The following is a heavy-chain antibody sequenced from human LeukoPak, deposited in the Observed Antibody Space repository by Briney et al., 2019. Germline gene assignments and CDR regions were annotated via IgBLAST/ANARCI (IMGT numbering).Heavy chain of an antibody. Sequence: ASVKVSCKASGYTFTGYYMHWVRQAPGQGLEWMGWINPNSGGTKYAQKFQGRVTMTRDTSISTAYMEVSRLRSDDTAVYCCARIPSMGIAAAGTEAFDIWGQGTMVTVSS. J-gene: IGHJ3*02. D-gene: IGHD6-13*01. CDR2: INPNSGGT. CDR1: GYTFTGYY. V-gene: IGHV1-2*02. CDR3: ARIPSMGIAAAGTEAFDI.